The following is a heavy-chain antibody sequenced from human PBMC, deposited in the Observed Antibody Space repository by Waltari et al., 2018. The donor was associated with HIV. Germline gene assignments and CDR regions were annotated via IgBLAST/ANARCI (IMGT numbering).Heavy chain of an antibody. V-gene: IGHV3-49*03. CDR1: GFTFGDYA. CDR3: TRAGYWEVVVAAPGYWFDP. CDR2: IRSKAYGGTT. D-gene: IGHD2-15*01. Sequence: SLRLSCTASGFTFGDYAMSWFRQAPGKGLEWVGFIRSKAYGGTTEYAASVKGRFTFSRDDSKSIAYLEMNSLKTEDTAVYYCTRAGYWEVVVAAPGYWFDPWGQGTLVTVSS. J-gene: IGHJ5*02.